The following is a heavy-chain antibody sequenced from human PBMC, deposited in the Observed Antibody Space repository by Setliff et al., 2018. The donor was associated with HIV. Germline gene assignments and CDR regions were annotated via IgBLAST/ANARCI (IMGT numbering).Heavy chain of an antibody. D-gene: IGHD6-13*01. J-gene: IGHJ4*02. V-gene: IGHV4-30-2*01. CDR1: GGSISSGNYY. Sequence: SETLSLTCTVSGGSISSGNYYWSWIRQPPGKGLEWIGYIYHSGNTYYNPSLKSRVSISVDRSKNHFSLRLSSVTAADTAVYYCARGGSRGSWYWDYWGQGTLVTVSS. CDR3: ARGGSRGSWYWDY. CDR2: IYHSGNT.